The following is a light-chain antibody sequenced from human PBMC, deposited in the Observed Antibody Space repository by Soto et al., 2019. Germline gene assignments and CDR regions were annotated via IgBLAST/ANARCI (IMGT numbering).Light chain of an antibody. CDR1: SSDVGGYDY. Sequence: QSVLTQPPSASGSAGRSVTISCTGTSSDVGGYDYVSWYQQHPGKAPKLMIYEVSKRPSGVPDRFSGSKSGTTASLTVSGLQAEDETDYYCSSYAGSNNLVFGGGTKLTV. J-gene: IGLJ2*01. CDR3: SSYAGSNNLV. CDR2: EVS. V-gene: IGLV2-8*01.